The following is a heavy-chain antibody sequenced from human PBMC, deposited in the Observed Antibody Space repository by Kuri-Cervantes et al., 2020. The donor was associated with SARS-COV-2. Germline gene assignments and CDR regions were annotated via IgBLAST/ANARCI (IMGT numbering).Heavy chain of an antibody. CDR1: GFTFNNYA. D-gene: IGHD2-21*01. Sequence: GESLKISCAASGFTFNNYAMHWVRQTPGEGLEWVAITSYDGTSKYYADSVKGRFTISRDNSKNTLYLPMNNLRGDDTAVYFCARGRVGVQDFWGQGTLVTVSS. CDR2: TSYDGTSK. CDR3: ARGRVGVQDF. V-gene: IGHV3-30-3*01. J-gene: IGHJ4*02.